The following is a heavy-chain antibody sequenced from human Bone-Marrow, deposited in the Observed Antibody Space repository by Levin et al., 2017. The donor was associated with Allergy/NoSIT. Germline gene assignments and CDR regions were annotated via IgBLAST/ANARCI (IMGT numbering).Heavy chain of an antibody. D-gene: IGHD3-16*01. CDR2: IYSVGTT. J-gene: IGHJ4*02. CDR3: TGGPSGVRG. CDR1: GFTVCNHY. V-gene: IGHV3-53*01. Sequence: GSLRLSCAVSGFTVCNHYMSWVRQAPGAGLEWVSLIYSVGTTYYADSVKGRFTISRDNSRNTLYLQMNSLRAEDTAVYYCTGGPSGVRGWGQGTLVTVSS.